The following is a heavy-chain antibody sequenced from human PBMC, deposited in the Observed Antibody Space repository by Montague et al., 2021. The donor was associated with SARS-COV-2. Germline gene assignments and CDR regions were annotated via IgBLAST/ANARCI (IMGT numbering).Heavy chain of an antibody. V-gene: IGHV4-39*01. Sequence: SETLSLTCSVSGGSISSSSNYWGWIRQPPGKGLEWIGSIYYSGSTYYNPSLKSRVTISVDTSKNQFSLKLSSVTAADTAVYYCGRQGSSSSWYGGYYYGMDVWGQGTTVTVSS. CDR1: GGSISSSSNY. CDR2: IYYSGST. D-gene: IGHD6-13*01. CDR3: GRQGSSSSWYGGYYYGMDV. J-gene: IGHJ6*02.